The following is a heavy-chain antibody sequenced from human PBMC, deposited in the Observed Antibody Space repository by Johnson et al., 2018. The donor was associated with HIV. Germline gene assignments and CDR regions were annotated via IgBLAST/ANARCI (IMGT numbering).Heavy chain of an antibody. CDR2: IRYDGSNE. CDR1: GFTFSSYG. V-gene: IGHV3-33*01. Sequence: QVQLVESGGGVVQPGRSLRLSCAASGFTFSSYGMHWVRQAPGKGLEWVAVIRYDGSNEYYADAVKGRFTISRDNGRGLVYLQMHSLTAADTAVYYCARKYIWGQGTRVTVSS. CDR3: ARKYI. J-gene: IGHJ3*02.